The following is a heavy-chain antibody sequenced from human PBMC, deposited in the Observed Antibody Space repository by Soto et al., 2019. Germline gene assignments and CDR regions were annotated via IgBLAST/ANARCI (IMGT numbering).Heavy chain of an antibody. CDR1: GFTFSDYY. V-gene: IGHV3-11*01. CDR2: ISPSASAM. J-gene: IGHJ6*02. CDR3: ARGHYGLDV. Sequence: QVQLVESWGGLVKPGGSLRLSCEASGFTFSDYYISWIRQAPGKGLEWVSYISPSASAMYYADSVKGRFTISRDNAKNSLYLHMNSLRVEDTAVYYCARGHYGLDVWGQGITVTVSS.